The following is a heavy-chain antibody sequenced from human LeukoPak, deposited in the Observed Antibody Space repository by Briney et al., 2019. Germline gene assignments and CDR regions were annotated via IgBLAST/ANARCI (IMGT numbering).Heavy chain of an antibody. D-gene: IGHD3-10*01. CDR1: GGSISSYY. CDR3: ARDRWFGELPPYGMDV. CDR2: IYYSGST. Sequence: SETLSLTCTVSGGSISSYYWSWIRQPPGKGLEWIGYIYYSGSTNYNPPLKSRVTISVDTSKNQFSLKLSSVTAADTAVYYCARDRWFGELPPYGMDVWGQGTTVTVSS. V-gene: IGHV4-59*01. J-gene: IGHJ6*02.